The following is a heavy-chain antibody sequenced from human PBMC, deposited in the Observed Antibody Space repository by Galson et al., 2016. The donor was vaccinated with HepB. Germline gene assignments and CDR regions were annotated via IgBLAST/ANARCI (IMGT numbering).Heavy chain of an antibody. D-gene: IGHD5-12*01. CDR2: IYYNGNT. V-gene: IGHV4-59*01. CDR1: GGYITSSY. Sequence: SETLSLTCSVSGGYITSSYWSWIRQPPGKGLQWIGYIYYNGNTNYNPSLKSRVTISVDTSKTQFSLRLSSVTAADTAVYYCATGLVGYVATWGQGTLVTVSS. J-gene: IGHJ5*02. CDR3: ATGLVGYVAT.